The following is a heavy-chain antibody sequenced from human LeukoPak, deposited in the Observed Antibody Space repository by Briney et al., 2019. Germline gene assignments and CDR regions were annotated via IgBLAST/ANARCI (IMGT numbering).Heavy chain of an antibody. D-gene: IGHD3-10*01. Sequence: GGSLRLSCAASGFTFNDAWMNWVRQAPGKGLEWVGRIKRKTEGGTTDYGAPVKGRFSISRDDSKNTAYLQMNSLKTEDTAFFYRSPRNFGPYWGQGTLVPGPS. J-gene: IGHJ4*02. CDR3: SPRNFGPY. CDR2: IKRKTEGGTT. V-gene: IGHV3-15*07. CDR1: GFTFNDAW.